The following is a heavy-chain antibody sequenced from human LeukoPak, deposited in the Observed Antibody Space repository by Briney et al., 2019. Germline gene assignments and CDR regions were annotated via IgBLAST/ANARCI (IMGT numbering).Heavy chain of an antibody. D-gene: IGHD3-10*01. CDR1: GGSISGYY. V-gene: IGHV4-34*01. CDR2: INHSGST. J-gene: IGHJ4*02. Sequence: PSETLSLTCTVSGGSISGYYWSWIRQPPGKGLEWIGEINHSGSTNYNPSLKSRVTISVDTSKNQFSLKLSSVTAADAAVYYCARDGIWFGELDYWGQGTLVTVSS. CDR3: ARDGIWFGELDY.